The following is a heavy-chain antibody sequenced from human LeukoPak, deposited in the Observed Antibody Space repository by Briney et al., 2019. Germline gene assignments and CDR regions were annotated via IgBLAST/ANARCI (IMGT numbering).Heavy chain of an antibody. V-gene: IGHV3-23*01. J-gene: IGHJ4*02. CDR2: ISGSGGST. CDR3: AKDSGYGDHSPTFDY. D-gene: IGHD4-17*01. CDR1: GFTFSSYA. Sequence: GGSLRLSCAASGFTFSSYAMSWVRQAPGKGLEWVSAISGSGGSTYYADSVKGRFTISRDNSKNTLYLQMNSLRAEDTAVYYCAKDSGYGDHSPTFDYWGQGALVTVSS.